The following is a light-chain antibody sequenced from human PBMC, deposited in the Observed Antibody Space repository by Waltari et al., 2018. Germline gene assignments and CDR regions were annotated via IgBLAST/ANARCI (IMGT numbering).Light chain of an antibody. CDR1: SGDVGGYDY. CDR2: DVT. V-gene: IGLV2-14*03. CDR3: SSWTTSDTRKVI. Sequence: QSALTQPASVSGSPGQSITISCTGTSGDVGGYDYVPRSQQHPGKAPKLVIYDVTNRPSGISDRFSGSKSGTTASLSISGLQAEDEADYFCSSWTTSDTRKVIFGGGTKLTVL. J-gene: IGLJ2*01.